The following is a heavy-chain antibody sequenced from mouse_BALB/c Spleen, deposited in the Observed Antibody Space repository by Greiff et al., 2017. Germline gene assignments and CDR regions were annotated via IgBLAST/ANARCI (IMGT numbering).Heavy chain of an antibody. CDR2: IRNKANGYTT. V-gene: IGHV7-3*02. CDR3: ARDLYYDYEGAMDY. D-gene: IGHD2-4*01. Sequence: EVKVVESGGGLVQPGGSLRLSCATSGFTFPDYYMSWVRQPPGKALEWLGFIRNKANGYTTEYSASVKGRFHISRDTSKSILYLQMNTLRAEDSATYYCARDLYYDYEGAMDYWGQGTSVTVSS. J-gene: IGHJ4*01. CDR1: GFTFPDYY.